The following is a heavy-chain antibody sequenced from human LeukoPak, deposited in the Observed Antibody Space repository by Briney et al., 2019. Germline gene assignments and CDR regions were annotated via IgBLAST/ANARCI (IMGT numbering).Heavy chain of an antibody. D-gene: IGHD6-19*01. Sequence: PGGSLRHFCAASGFTFSCYSMNWGRQATGEGLECFSSISSSSSYIYYADSVKGRFTISRDNAKNSLYLQMNSLRAEDTAVYYCARDFRGQWLVRGDYWGQGTLVTVSS. CDR1: GFTFSCYS. CDR3: ARDFRGQWLVRGDY. V-gene: IGHV3-21*01. CDR2: ISSSSSYI. J-gene: IGHJ4*02.